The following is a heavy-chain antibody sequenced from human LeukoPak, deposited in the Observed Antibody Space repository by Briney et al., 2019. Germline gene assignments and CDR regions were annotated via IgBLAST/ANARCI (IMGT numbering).Heavy chain of an antibody. CDR3: AREYYYDTLDY. D-gene: IGHD3-22*01. J-gene: IGHJ4*02. CDR2: ISWDGGST. Sequence: PGGSLRLSCAASGFTFDDYTMHWVRQAPGKGLEWVSLISWDGGSTYYADSVKGRFTISRDNSKNSLYLQMNGLRTEDTALYYCAREYYYDTLDYWGQGTLVTVSS. V-gene: IGHV3-43*01. CDR1: GFTFDDYT.